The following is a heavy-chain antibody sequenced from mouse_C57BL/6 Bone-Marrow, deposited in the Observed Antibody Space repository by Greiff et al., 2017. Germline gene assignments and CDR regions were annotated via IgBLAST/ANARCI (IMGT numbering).Heavy chain of an antibody. D-gene: IGHD3-1*01. CDR3: SRSGPLGRSFDY. Sequence: QVQLQQFGAELVKPGASVKMSCKASGYTFTSYWITWVKQRPGKGLEWIGDIYPTSGRTNYNEKFKSKAILTVDTSSNTAYKQLSSLTSEDSAVFYCSRSGPLGRSFDYWGQGTTLTVSS. V-gene: IGHV1-55*01. J-gene: IGHJ2*01. CDR2: IYPTSGRT. CDR1: GYTFTSYW.